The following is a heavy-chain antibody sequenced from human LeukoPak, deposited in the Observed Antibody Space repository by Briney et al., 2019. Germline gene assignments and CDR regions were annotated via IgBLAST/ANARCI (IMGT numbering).Heavy chain of an antibody. D-gene: IGHD1-26*01. J-gene: IGHJ4*02. CDR1: GGSISSYY. V-gene: IGHV4-59*04. CDR2: IYYSGST. Sequence: SETLSLTCTVSGGSISSYYWSWIRQPPGKGLEWIGHIYYSGSTYYNPSLKSRVTMSVDTSKNQFSLKLSSVTAVDTAVYYCARNSESIVGALDYWGQGTLVTVSS. CDR3: ARNSESIVGALDY.